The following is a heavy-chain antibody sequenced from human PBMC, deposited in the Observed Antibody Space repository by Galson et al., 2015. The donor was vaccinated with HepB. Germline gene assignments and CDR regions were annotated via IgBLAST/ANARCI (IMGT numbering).Heavy chain of an antibody. J-gene: IGHJ6*03. CDR1: GFTFKSYS. CDR3: ARGPRLPSYYYYMDV. V-gene: IGHV3-48*02. Sequence: SLRLSCAPFGFTFKSYSMNWVRQAPGKGLEWPAYISTSPSTIYYADSVKGRFTISRDNAENSLYLQMDSLRDEDTAVYFCARGPRLPSYYYYMDVWGNGTTVIVSS. D-gene: IGHD6-25*01. CDR2: ISTSPSTI.